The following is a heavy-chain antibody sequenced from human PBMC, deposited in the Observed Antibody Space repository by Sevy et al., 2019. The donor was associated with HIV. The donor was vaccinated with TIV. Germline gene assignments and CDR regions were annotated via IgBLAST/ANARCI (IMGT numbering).Heavy chain of an antibody. CDR3: PRRAPELHTDS. CDR1: GFRLSNHG. V-gene: IGHV3-30*03. D-gene: IGHD1-26*01. Sequence: GGSLRLSCAASGFRLSNHGMHWVRQAPGKGLEWLALVTYDGSNQYYADSVKGRFIGSRDNSRNLLFLQMNSLRGEDTAVYYCPRRAPELHTDSWGQGTLVTVSS. J-gene: IGHJ4*02. CDR2: VTYDGSNQ.